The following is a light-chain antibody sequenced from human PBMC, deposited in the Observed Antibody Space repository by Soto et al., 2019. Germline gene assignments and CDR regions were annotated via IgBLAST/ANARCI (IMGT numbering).Light chain of an antibody. J-gene: IGKJ1*01. CDR2: GAS. Sequence: EIVMTQSPATLSVSPGERATLSCRASQSVSSNLAWYQQKLGQAPRLLIYGASTRATGIPARLSGSGSGTEFTLTISSLQSEDFAVYYCQQYKNWPTFGQGTNVEIK. V-gene: IGKV3-15*01. CDR1: QSVSSN. CDR3: QQYKNWPT.